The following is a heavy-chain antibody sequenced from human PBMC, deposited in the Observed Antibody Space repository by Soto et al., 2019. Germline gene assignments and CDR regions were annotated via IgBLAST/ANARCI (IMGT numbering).Heavy chain of an antibody. V-gene: IGHV1-18*01. J-gene: IGHJ4*02. CDR2: IGPSSGNT. CDR1: GYTFTSYT. Sequence: QVQLLQSGGQVKKPGASVKVSCKASGYTFTSYTISWVRQAPGQGLEWVGWIGPSSGNTDSARNLRSRVTMTTDTTTSTAYMQSRGLRSDAAALYYCARDTGNFFDCWGQGTLGTVAS. CDR3: ARDTGNFFDC.